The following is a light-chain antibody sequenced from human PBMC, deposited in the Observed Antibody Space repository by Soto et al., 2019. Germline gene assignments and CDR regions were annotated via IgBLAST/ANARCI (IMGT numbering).Light chain of an antibody. Sequence: QSVLTQPASVSGSPGQSITISCTGTSSDIGGYNYVSWYQQHPGKAPRLMIYDVNNRPSGVSSRFSGSKSGTTASLTISGLQAEDEADYYCNSYTTSGVIFGGGTQLTVL. J-gene: IGLJ2*01. CDR3: NSYTTSGVI. CDR1: SSDIGGYNY. CDR2: DVN. V-gene: IGLV2-14*03.